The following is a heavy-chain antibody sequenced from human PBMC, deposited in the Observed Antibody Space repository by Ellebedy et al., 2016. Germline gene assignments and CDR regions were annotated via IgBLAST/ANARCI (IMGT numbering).Heavy chain of an antibody. D-gene: IGHD3-16*01. CDR1: GFIFSSYA. V-gene: IGHV3-23*01. CDR2: ITGVSAGGTT. J-gene: IGHJ4*02. Sequence: GGSLKISCGASGFIFSSYAMSWVRQAPGKGLQWVASITGVSAGGTTYYLDSVKGRFSVSRDNSKNTVYLHMSSLSVEDAAVYYCTRGDFLFDYWGQGALVTVSS. CDR3: TRGDFLFDY.